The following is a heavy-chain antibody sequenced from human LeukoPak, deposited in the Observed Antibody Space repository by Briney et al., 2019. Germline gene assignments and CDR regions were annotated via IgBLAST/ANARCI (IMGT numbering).Heavy chain of an antibody. CDR3: AGSYCGGDCNSFYYYGMDV. Sequence: PSETLSLTCSVSGGSISSYSWNWIRQPAGKGLEWIGRFYTSGTTNYNPSLKSRVTMSIDTSKSQFSLKLSSVTAVDTAVYYCAGSYCGGDCNSFYYYGMDVWGQGTTVTVSS. J-gene: IGHJ6*02. D-gene: IGHD2-21*02. CDR1: GGSISSYS. V-gene: IGHV4-4*07. CDR2: FYTSGTT.